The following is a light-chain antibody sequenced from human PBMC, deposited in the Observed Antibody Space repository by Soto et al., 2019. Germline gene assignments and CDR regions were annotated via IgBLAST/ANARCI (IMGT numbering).Light chain of an antibody. J-gene: IGKJ4*01. CDR1: QSVGSY. Sequence: EIVLTQSPATLSLSPGERATLSCRASQSVGSYLAWYQQKPGQAPRPLIYGASKRAPGVSARFSGSGSGTDFTLTISSLEPEDFAVYYCQQRSNWPPLTFGGGTKVEIK. V-gene: IGKV3-11*01. CDR2: GAS. CDR3: QQRSNWPPLT.